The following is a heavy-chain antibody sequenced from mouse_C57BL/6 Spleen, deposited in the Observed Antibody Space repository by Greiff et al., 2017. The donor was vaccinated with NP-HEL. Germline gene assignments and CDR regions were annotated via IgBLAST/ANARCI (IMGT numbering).Heavy chain of an antibody. CDR3: ARPCYYGSPWFAY. CDR1: GFNIKNTY. J-gene: IGHJ3*01. D-gene: IGHD1-1*01. Sequence: VQLQQSVAELVRPGASVKLSCTASGFNIKNTYMHWVKQRPEQGLEWIGRIDPANGNTKYAPKFQGKATITADPSSNTAYLQLSSLTSEDTAIYYCARPCYYGSPWFAYWGQGTLVTVSA. CDR2: IDPANGNT. V-gene: IGHV14-3*01.